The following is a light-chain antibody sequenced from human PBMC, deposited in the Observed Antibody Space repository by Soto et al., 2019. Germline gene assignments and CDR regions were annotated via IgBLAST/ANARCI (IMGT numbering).Light chain of an antibody. CDR3: CSFAGSGTYV. Sequence: QSALTQPASVSGSPGQSITISCTGTSSDVGSYNLVSWYQQHPGKAPKLMIYEVNKRPSGVSNRFSGSKSGNTASLTIFGLQTEDEADYYCCSFAGSGTYVFGTGTKLTVL. J-gene: IGLJ1*01. V-gene: IGLV2-23*02. CDR1: SSDVGSYNL. CDR2: EVN.